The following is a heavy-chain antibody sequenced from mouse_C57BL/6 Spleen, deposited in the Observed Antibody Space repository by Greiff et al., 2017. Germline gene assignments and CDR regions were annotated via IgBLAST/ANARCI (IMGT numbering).Heavy chain of an antibody. CDR1: GYTFTGYG. D-gene: IGHD4-1*01. CDR2: IFPGSGST. Sequence: QVQLQQSGAELMKPGASVKLSCKATGYTFTGYGIEWVKQRPGQGLEWIGEIFPGSGSTKYNEKFKGKATFTADTSSNTAYMQLSSLTTEDSAICYCACRDWDWFAYWGQGTLVTVSA. CDR3: ACRDWDWFAY. V-gene: IGHV1-9*01. J-gene: IGHJ3*01.